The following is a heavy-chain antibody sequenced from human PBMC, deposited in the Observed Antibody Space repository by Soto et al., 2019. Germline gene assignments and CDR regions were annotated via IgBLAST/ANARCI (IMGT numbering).Heavy chain of an antibody. CDR3: ARTLYGDYGEYYYGMDV. Sequence: GGSLRLSCAASGFTFSSYAMHWVRQAPGKGLEWVAVISYDGSNKYYADSVKGRFTVSRDNSKYTLYLQMNSLRAEDTAVYYCARTLYGDYGEYYYGMDVWGQGTTVTVSS. D-gene: IGHD4-17*01. V-gene: IGHV3-30-3*01. J-gene: IGHJ6*02. CDR1: GFTFSSYA. CDR2: ISYDGSNK.